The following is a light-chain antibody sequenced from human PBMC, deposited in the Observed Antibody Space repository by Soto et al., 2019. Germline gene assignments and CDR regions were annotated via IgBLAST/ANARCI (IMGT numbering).Light chain of an antibody. Sequence: QSVLTQPASLSGSPGQSITISCTGTSSDVGSYNLVSWYQQHPGKAPKLMIYEVSKRPSGVSNRFSGSKSGNTASLTISGLQSEDEADYYCCSYAGSLCGFGTGTKVTVL. CDR3: CSYAGSLCG. V-gene: IGLV2-23*02. J-gene: IGLJ1*01. CDR1: SSDVGSYNL. CDR2: EVS.